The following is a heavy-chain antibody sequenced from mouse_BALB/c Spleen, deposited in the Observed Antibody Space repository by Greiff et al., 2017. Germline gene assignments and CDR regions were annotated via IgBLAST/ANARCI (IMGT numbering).Heavy chain of an antibody. CDR2: IWAGGST. CDR3: ARDLLTGAMDY. J-gene: IGHJ4*01. D-gene: IGHD4-1*01. V-gene: IGHV2-9*02. CDR1: GFSLTSYG. Sequence: VHLVESGPGLVAPSQSLSITCTVSGFSLTSYGVHWVRQPPGKGLEWLGVIWAGGSTNYNSALMSRLSISKDNSKSQVFLKMNSLQTDDTAMYYCARDLLTGAMDYWGQGTSVTVSS.